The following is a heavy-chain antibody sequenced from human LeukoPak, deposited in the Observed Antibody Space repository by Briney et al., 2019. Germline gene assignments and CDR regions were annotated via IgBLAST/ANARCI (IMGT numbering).Heavy chain of an antibody. CDR3: AKVWVRKVINS. Sequence: GRSLRLSCAASGFTFSNFGMHWVRQAPGKGLEWVALISYDGSDKYYADSVKGRFTISRDNSKNTLYLQMNSLRAEDTAVYYCAKVWVRKVINSWGQGTLVTVSS. D-gene: IGHD3-10*01. J-gene: IGHJ4*02. V-gene: IGHV3-30*18. CDR2: ISYDGSDK. CDR1: GFTFSNFG.